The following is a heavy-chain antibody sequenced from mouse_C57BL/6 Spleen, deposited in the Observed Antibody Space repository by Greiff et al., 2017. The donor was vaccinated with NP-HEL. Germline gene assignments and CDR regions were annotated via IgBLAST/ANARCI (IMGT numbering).Heavy chain of an antibody. J-gene: IGHJ2*01. D-gene: IGHD4-1*01. CDR3: ERRPLNWDYFDY. V-gene: IGHV5-17*01. CDR2: ISSGSSTI. CDR1: GFTFSDYG. Sequence: EVKLMESGGGLVKPGGSLKLSCAASGFTFSDYGMHWVRQAPEKGLEWVAYISSGSSTIYYADKVKGRFTIPRDNAKNTRFLQMTSLRSEDTAMYYCERRPLNWDYFDYWGQGTTLTVSS.